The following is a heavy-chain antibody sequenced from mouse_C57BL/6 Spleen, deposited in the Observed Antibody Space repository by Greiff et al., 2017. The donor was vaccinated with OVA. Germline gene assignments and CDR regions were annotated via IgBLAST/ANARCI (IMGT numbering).Heavy chain of an antibody. D-gene: IGHD1-1*01. V-gene: IGHV1-15*01. CDR2: IDPETGGT. J-gene: IGHJ2*01. CDR3: TRGGTTVVPFDY. Sequence: QVQLQQSGAELVRPGASVTLSCKASGYTFTDYELHWVQQTPVHGLEWIGAIDPETGGTAYNQKFKGKAILTADKSSSTAYMELRSLTSDDSAVYYCTRGGTTVVPFDYWGQGTTLTVSS. CDR1: GYTFTDYE.